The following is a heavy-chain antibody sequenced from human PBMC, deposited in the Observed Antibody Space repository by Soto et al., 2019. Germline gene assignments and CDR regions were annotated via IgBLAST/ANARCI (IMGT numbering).Heavy chain of an antibody. D-gene: IGHD6-13*01. CDR1: GYTFTSFG. CDR2: INAYNGNT. V-gene: IGHV1-18*01. CDR3: ARDPSIAAAGTRFAP. J-gene: IGHJ5*02. Sequence: QVQLVQSGAEVKMPGASVKVSCKASGYTFTSFGISWVRQAPGQGLEWMGWINAYNGNTDYLLKLPGRVTMTTDTSTSTAYMEPRSLRSDDTAVSYCARDPSIAAAGTRFAPWGQGTLATV.